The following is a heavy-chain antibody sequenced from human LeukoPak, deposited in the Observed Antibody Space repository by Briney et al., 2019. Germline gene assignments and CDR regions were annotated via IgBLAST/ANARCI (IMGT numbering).Heavy chain of an antibody. Sequence: ASVKVSCKASGYDFTKYAVQWVRQAPGQRLEWMGWIDAGNGRTKYSQDFQGRVTITRDTSASIAYMELSSLRSDDTAVYYCARDHVKWLRFGPPYNWFDPWGQGTLVTVSS. V-gene: IGHV1-3*01. CDR3: ARDHVKWLRFGPPYNWFDP. D-gene: IGHD5-12*01. CDR2: IDAGNGRT. CDR1: GYDFTKYA. J-gene: IGHJ5*02.